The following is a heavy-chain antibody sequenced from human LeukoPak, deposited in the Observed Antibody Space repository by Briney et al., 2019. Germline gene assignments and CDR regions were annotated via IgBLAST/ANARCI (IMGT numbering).Heavy chain of an antibody. J-gene: IGHJ4*02. CDR2: ISGRDDST. D-gene: IGHD3-9*01. V-gene: IGHV3-23*01. CDR3: AKWGDYDILTGYYDSDY. CDR1: GFTVSNYA. Sequence: GGSLRLSCAASGFTVSNYAMYWVRQAPGKGLEWVSDISGRDDSTYYADSVKGRFTISRDTSKTTLFLKMSSLRAEDTAVYYCAKWGDYDILTGYYDSDYWGQGTLVTVSS.